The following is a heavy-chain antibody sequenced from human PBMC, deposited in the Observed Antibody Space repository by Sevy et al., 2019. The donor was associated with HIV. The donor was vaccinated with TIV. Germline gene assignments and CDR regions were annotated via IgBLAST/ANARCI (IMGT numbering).Heavy chain of an antibody. Sequence: GESLKISCKGSGYSFTSYWIGWVRQMPGKGLEWMGIIYPGDSDTRYSPSFQGQVTISADKSISTAYLQWSSLNASDTAMYYCARIDSYYDYVWGSDQPGGADYWGQGTLVTVSS. CDR1: GYSFTSYW. D-gene: IGHD3-16*01. CDR3: ARIDSYYDYVWGSDQPGGADY. J-gene: IGHJ4*02. V-gene: IGHV5-51*01. CDR2: IYPGDSDT.